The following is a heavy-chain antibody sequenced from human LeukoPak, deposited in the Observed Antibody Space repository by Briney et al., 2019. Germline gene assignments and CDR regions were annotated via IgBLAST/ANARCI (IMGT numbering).Heavy chain of an antibody. Sequence: GGSLRLSCAASGFTFSSYAMSWVRQAPGKGLEWVSGISVSGAGTYYADSVKGRFTISRDNSKDTLYLQMNSLRAEDTAIFYCAKIVDNNYPRSVDSWGQGTLVTVSS. J-gene: IGHJ4*02. CDR1: GFTFSSYA. V-gene: IGHV3-23*01. CDR3: AKIVDNNYPRSVDS. D-gene: IGHD2-21*01. CDR2: ISVSGAGT.